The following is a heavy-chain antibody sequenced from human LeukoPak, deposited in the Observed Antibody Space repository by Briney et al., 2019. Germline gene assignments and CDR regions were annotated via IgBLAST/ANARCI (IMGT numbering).Heavy chain of an antibody. V-gene: IGHV1-46*01. D-gene: IGHD1-26*01. CDR2: INPSGGST. CDR3: ARESSVVRATDY. Sequence: ASVKVSCKASGYTFTSYYMHWVRQAPGQGLEWMGIINPSGGSTSYVQKFQGRVTMTRDTSTSTVYMELSSLRSEDTAVYYCARESSVVRATDYWGQGTLVTVSS. CDR1: GYTFTSYY. J-gene: IGHJ4*02.